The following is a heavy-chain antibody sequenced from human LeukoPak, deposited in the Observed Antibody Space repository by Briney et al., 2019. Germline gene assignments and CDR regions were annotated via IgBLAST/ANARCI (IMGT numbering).Heavy chain of an antibody. J-gene: IGHJ6*02. V-gene: IGHV3-30*18. Sequence: GGSLRLSCAASGFTFSSYGMHWVRQAPGKGLEWVAVISYDGSNKYYADSVKGRFTISRDNSKNTLYLQMNSLRAEDTAVYYCAKDGFPGSSELYYYGMDVRGQGTTVTVSS. CDR3: AKDGFPGSSELYYYGMDV. CDR1: GFTFSSYG. CDR2: ISYDGSNK. D-gene: IGHD6-6*01.